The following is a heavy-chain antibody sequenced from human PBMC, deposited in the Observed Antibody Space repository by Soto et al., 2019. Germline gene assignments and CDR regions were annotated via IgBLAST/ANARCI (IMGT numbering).Heavy chain of an antibody. J-gene: IGHJ4*02. V-gene: IGHV3-7*01. D-gene: IGHD6-19*01. CDR1: GFTFTTHW. CDR2: VKEDGSVK. CDR3: VRDGSSGWKFAY. Sequence: EVQLVESGGGLVQPGGSLRLSCAASGFTFTTHWMSWVRRAAGKGLEWVANVKEDGSVKYYVDSVKGRFTISRDYAKNSLYLQMNSLRAEATAVYYCVRDGSSGWKFAYWGLGNVVTVSA.